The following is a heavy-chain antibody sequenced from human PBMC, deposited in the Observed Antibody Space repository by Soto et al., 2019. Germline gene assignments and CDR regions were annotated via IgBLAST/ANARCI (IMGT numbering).Heavy chain of an antibody. J-gene: IGHJ4*02. V-gene: IGHV3-11*01. CDR2: IDTSSIKI. CDR1: GYTFSDYY. CDR3: ASHYDMWSGYLSPVDY. Sequence: QVQLVESGGDLVKRGGSLRLSCAASGYTFSDYYMSWIRQAPGKGLEWISYIDTSSIKIYYADSVKGRFTISRDNAKNSLYLEMNSLRDEDTAVYYCASHYDMWSGYLSPVDYWGQGTLVTVSS. D-gene: IGHD3-3*01.